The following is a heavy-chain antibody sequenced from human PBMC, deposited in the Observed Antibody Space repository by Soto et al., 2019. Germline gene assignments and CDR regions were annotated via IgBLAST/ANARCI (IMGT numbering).Heavy chain of an antibody. J-gene: IGHJ4*02. D-gene: IGHD3-3*01. Sequence: SETLSLTCTVSGGSVSSGSYYWSWIRQPPGKGLEWVGYIYYSGSTNYNPSLQSRVTISVDTSKNQFSLKLNSVTAADTAVYYCARGHDFWSGFSYFDYWGQGTLVTVSS. V-gene: IGHV4-61*01. CDR3: ARGHDFWSGFSYFDY. CDR2: IYYSGST. CDR1: GGSVSSGSYY.